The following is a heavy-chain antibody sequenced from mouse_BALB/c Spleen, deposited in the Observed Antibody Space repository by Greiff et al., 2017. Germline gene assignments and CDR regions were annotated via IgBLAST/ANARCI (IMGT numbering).Heavy chain of an antibody. J-gene: IGHJ4*01. D-gene: IGHD2-10*01. CDR3: ATYSLYAMDY. CDR2: INPGSGGT. CDR1: GYAFTNYL. V-gene: IGHV1-54*01. Sequence: QVQLQQSGAELVRPGTSVKVSCKASGYAFTNYLIEWVKQRPGQGLEWIGVINPGSGGTNYNEKFKGKATLTADKSSSTAYMQLSSLTSDDSAVYFCATYSLYAMDYWGQGTSVTVSS.